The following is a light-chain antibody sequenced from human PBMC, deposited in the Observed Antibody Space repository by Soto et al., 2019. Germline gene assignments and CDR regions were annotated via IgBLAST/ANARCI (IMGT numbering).Light chain of an antibody. Sequence: QSALTQPASVSGSPGQSITISCTGTNSDVGGYNYVSWYQQHPGKAPELMIYEVSHRPSGVSNRFSGSKSDNTASLTISGLQAEDEADYYCSSYTSSNTFYVFGTGTKV. CDR3: SSYTSSNTFYV. CDR2: EVS. CDR1: NSDVGGYNY. V-gene: IGLV2-14*01. J-gene: IGLJ1*01.